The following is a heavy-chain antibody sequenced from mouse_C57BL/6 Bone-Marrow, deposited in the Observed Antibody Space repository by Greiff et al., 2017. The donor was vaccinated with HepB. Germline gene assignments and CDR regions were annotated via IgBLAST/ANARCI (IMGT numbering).Heavy chain of an antibody. D-gene: IGHD2-10*02. J-gene: IGHJ4*01. CDR1: GFNIKDDY. CDR3: TTGYGNYGYYYAMDY. V-gene: IGHV14-4*01. Sequence: VQLQQSGAELVRPGASVKLSCTASGFNIKDDYMHWVKQRPEQGLEWIGWIDPENGDTEYASKFQGKATITADTSSNTAYLQLSSLTSEDTAVYYCTTGYGNYGYYYAMDYWGQGTSVTVSS. CDR2: IDPENGDT.